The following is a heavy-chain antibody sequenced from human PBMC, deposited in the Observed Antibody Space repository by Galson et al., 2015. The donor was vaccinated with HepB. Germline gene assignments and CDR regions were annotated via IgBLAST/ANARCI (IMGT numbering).Heavy chain of an antibody. J-gene: IGHJ4*02. CDR2: INTGSGKT. V-gene: IGHV1-3*04. D-gene: IGHD7-27*01. CDR3: ARDPSFNWGSY. Sequence: SVKVSCKASGYTFTTYTMHWVRQAPGQRLEWMGWINTGSGKTKFSQKFQGRVTITRDTSASTAYMELSSLRSEDTAVYYCARDPSFNWGSYWGQGTLVTVSS. CDR1: GYTFTTYT.